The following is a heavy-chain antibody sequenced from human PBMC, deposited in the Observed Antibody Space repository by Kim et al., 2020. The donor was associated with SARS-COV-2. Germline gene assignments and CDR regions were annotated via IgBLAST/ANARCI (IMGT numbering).Heavy chain of an antibody. Sequence: SETLSLTCTVSGGSISSYYWSWIRQPPGKGLEWIGYIYYSGSTNYNPSLKSRVTISVDTSKNQFSLKLSSVTAADTAVYYCVRQWLGIDYWGQGTLVTVSS. V-gene: IGHV4-59*13. CDR1: GGSISSYY. J-gene: IGHJ4*02. D-gene: IGHD6-19*01. CDR2: IYYSGST. CDR3: VRQWLGIDY.